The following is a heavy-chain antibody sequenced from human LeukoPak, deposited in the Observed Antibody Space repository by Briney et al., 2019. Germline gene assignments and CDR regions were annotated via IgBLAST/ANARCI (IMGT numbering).Heavy chain of an antibody. CDR3: AREGRLGVVVITPSDF. J-gene: IGHJ4*02. CDR2: IKQDGGEK. D-gene: IGHD3-3*01. Sequence: GGSLRLSCAASGFTFSSYWMSWVRQAPGKGLEWVANIKQDGGEKYYVDSVKGRFTISRDNAKNSLYLQMNSLRAEDTAVYYCAREGRLGVVVITPSDFWGQGTLVTVSS. V-gene: IGHV3-7*01. CDR1: GFTFSSYW.